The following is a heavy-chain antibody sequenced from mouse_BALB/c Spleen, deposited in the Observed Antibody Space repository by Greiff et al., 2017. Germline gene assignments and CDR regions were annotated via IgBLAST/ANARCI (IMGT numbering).Heavy chain of an antibody. J-gene: IGHJ1*01. V-gene: IGHV1-67*01. CDR1: GYTFTDYA. CDR2: ISTYYGDA. D-gene: IGHD1-1*01. CDR3: ARGHYYGSSYDWYFDV. Sequence: QVQLQQSGPEVVRPGVSVKISCKGSGYTFTDYAMHWVKQSHAKSLEWIGVISTYYGDASYNQKFKGKATMTVDKSSSTAYMELARLTSEDSAIYYCARGHYYGSSYDWYFDVWGAGTTVTVSS.